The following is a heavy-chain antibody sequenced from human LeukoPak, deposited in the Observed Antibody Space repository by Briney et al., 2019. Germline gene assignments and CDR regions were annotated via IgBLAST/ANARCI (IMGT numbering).Heavy chain of an antibody. CDR1: GFTFSSYS. CDR3: AKTRGSGPFDY. V-gene: IGHV3-48*01. CDR2: ISSSSSTI. D-gene: IGHD3-10*01. Sequence: GGSLRLSCAASGFTFSSYSMNWVRQAPGKGLEWVSYISSSSSTIYYADSVKGRFTISRDNAKNSLYLQMNSLRAEDTAVYYCAKTRGSGPFDYWGQGTLVTVSS. J-gene: IGHJ4*02.